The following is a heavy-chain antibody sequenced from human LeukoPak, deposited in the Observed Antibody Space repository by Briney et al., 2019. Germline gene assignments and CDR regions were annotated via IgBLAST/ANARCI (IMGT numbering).Heavy chain of an antibody. J-gene: IGHJ6*02. D-gene: IGHD6-19*01. CDR2: TYYRSKWYN. Sequence: SQTLSLTCAISGDSVSSNSATWNWIRQSPSRGLEWLGSTYYRSKWYNDYAASVKSRITINSDTSKSQFSLQLNSVTAEDTAMYYCVRGGSGRGYGMDVWGQGTTVTVSS. CDR3: VRGGSGRGYGMDV. V-gene: IGHV6-1*01. CDR1: GDSVSSNSAT.